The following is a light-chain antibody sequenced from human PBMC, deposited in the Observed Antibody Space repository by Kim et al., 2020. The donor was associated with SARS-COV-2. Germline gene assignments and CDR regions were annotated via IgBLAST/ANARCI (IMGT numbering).Light chain of an antibody. J-gene: IGKJ4*01. CDR1: QSVGTF. Sequence: SPGERATLSCRVSQSVGTFLAWYQQKPGQAPRLLMYDASNRATGTPARFSGSGSGTDFTLTISSLEPEDFALYYCEQRYNWPLTFGGGTKVDIK. CDR2: DAS. V-gene: IGKV3-11*01. CDR3: EQRYNWPLT.